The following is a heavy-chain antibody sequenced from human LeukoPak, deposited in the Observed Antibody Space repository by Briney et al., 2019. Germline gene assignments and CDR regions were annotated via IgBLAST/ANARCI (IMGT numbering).Heavy chain of an antibody. D-gene: IGHD5/OR15-5a*01. J-gene: IGHJ6*03. CDR1: GGSISSYY. V-gene: IGHV4-59*01. CDR2: IYSSGST. Sequence: PSETLSLTCTVSGGSISSYYWSWIRQPPGKGLEWIGYIYSSGSTNYNPSLKSRVTISVDTSKNQFSLILSSVTAADTAVYYCARGVSGRDYYMDVWGIGTTVTVSS. CDR3: ARGVSGRDYYMDV.